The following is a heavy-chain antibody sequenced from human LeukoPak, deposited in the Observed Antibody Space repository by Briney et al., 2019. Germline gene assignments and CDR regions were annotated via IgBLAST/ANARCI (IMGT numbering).Heavy chain of an antibody. Sequence: GGSLRLSCAPSGFTVSSNYMSWVRQAPGKGLEWASVIYSGGSTYYADSVKGRFTISRDNSKNTLYLQMNSLRAEDTAVYYCARAGTTGDFDYWGQGTLVTVSS. CDR2: IYSGGST. CDR3: ARAGTTGDFDY. CDR1: GFTVSSNY. V-gene: IGHV3-53*01. J-gene: IGHJ4*02. D-gene: IGHD4-11*01.